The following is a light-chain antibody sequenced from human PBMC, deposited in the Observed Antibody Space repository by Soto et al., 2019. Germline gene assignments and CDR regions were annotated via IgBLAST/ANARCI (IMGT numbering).Light chain of an antibody. CDR2: EVT. J-gene: IGLJ3*02. CDR3: SSYAASNNFYFV. V-gene: IGLV2-8*01. CDR1: SSDVGGYNY. Sequence: QSALTQPPSASGSPGQSVTISFTGTSSDVGGYNYVSWYQQYPGRAPKLMIYEVTKRPSGVPDRFSGSKSGNTASLTVSGLQAEDEADYDCSSYAASNNFYFVFGGGTQLTVL.